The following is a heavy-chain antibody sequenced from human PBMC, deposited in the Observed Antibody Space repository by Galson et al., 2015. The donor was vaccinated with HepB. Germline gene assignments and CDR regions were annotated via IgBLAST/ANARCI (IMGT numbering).Heavy chain of an antibody. J-gene: IGHJ6*02. V-gene: IGHV3-7*05. CDR1: EFILSMYW. D-gene: IGHD3-10*01. CDR3: ARVKRGEWYSFYYYGMDV. CDR2: IKEDGSEK. Sequence: SLRLSCAASEFILSMYWMNWVRQAPGKGLEWVANIKEDGSEKNYVDSVKGRFTISRDNAKNSLYLQMNSLRAEDTAIYYCARVKRGEWYSFYYYGMDVWGQGNPGHRLL.